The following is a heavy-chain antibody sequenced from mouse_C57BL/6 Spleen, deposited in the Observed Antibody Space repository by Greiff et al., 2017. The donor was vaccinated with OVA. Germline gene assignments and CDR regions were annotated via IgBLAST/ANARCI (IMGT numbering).Heavy chain of an antibody. V-gene: IGHV1-76*01. J-gene: IGHJ2*01. CDR2: IYPGSGNT. CDR1: GYTFTDYY. Sequence: QVQLQQSGAELVRPGASVKLSCKASGYTFTDYYINWVKQRPGQGLEWIARIYPGSGNTYYNEKFKGKATLTAEKSSSTAYMQLSSLTSEDSAVYFCARFLPSLYYFDYWGQGTTLTVSS. D-gene: IGHD2-10*01. CDR3: ARFLPSLYYFDY.